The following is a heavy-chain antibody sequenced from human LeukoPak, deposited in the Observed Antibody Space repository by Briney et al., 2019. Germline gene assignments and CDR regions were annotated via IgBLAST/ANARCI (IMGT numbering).Heavy chain of an antibody. CDR1: GGTFSSYA. J-gene: IGHJ4*02. D-gene: IGHD3-22*01. CDR2: IIPIFGTA. Sequence: SVKVSCKASGGTFSSYAISWVRQAPGQGLEWMGGIIPIFGTANYAQKFQGRVTMTRDMSTSTVYMELSSLRSEDTAVYYCARPFDSSGYYLDYWGQGTLVTVSS. CDR3: ARPFDSSGYYLDY. V-gene: IGHV1-69*05.